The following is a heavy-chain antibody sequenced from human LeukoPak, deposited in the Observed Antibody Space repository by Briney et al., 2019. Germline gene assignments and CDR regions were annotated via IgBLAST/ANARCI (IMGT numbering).Heavy chain of an antibody. CDR2: IYYSGST. Sequence: SETLSLTCTVSGGSISSYYWSWIRQPPRKGLEWIGYIYYSGSTNYNPSLKSRVTISVDTSKNQFSLKLSSVTAADTAVYYCARVEVAAAGVYYYYYMDVWGKGTTVTVSS. V-gene: IGHV4-59*01. D-gene: IGHD6-13*01. CDR1: GGSISSYY. CDR3: ARVEVAAAGVYYYYYMDV. J-gene: IGHJ6*03.